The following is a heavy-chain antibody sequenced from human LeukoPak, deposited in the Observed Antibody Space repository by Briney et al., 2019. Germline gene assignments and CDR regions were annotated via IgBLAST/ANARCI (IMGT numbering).Heavy chain of an antibody. CDR2: IYYSGST. D-gene: IGHD6-19*01. J-gene: IGHJ4*02. CDR3: ARQVGYSSGWYFFDY. CDR1: GGSISSSSYY. Sequence: SETLSLTCTVSGGSISSSSYYWDWIRQPPGKGLEWIGSIYYSGSTYYNPSLKSRVTISVDTSKNQFSLKLSSVTAADTAVYYCARQVGYSSGWYFFDYWGQGTLVTVSS. V-gene: IGHV4-39*01.